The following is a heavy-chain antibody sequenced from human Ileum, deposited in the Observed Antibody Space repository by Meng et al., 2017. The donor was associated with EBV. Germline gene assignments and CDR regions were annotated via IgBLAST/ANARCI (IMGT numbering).Heavy chain of an antibody. CDR2: IYHSGST. Sequence: QWQRQETGPGLVKPWGTLSLACAFPGGSISSSNWWSWVRQPPGKGLEWIGEIYHSGSTNYNPSLKSRVTISVDKSKNQFSLNLSSVTAADTAVYYCARVGQWLPIDYWGQGTLVTVSS. J-gene: IGHJ4*02. V-gene: IGHV4-4*02. CDR1: GGSISSSNW. D-gene: IGHD6-19*01. CDR3: ARVGQWLPIDY.